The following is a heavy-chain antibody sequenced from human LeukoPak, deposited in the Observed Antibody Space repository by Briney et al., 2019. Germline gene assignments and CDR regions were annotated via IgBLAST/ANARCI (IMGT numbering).Heavy chain of an antibody. CDR3: AREGRAGTTNYGMDV. CDR2: IYYSRSA. CDR1: GGSISSYY. D-gene: IGHD1-1*01. J-gene: IGHJ6*02. Sequence: SETLSLTCTVSGGSISSYYWSWIRQPPGKGLEWIGYIYYSRSANYNPSLKSRVIISVDTSKNQFSLKLSSVTAADTAVYYCAREGRAGTTNYGMDVWGQGTTVTVSS. V-gene: IGHV4-59*01.